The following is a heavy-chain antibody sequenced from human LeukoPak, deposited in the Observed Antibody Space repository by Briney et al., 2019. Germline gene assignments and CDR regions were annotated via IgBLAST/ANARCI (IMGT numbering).Heavy chain of an antibody. CDR2: IHPEGNEK. Sequence: VGSLRLSCAVSGFTFSNFWMSWVRQAPGRGLEWVANIHPEGNEKYHVESVKGRFTISRDNAKNLLFLQMNGLRVEDTAVYYCARGDDFSGDHWGQGTLVTVSS. D-gene: IGHD1-1*01. V-gene: IGHV3-7*04. CDR1: GFTFSNFW. J-gene: IGHJ4*02. CDR3: ARGDDFSGDH.